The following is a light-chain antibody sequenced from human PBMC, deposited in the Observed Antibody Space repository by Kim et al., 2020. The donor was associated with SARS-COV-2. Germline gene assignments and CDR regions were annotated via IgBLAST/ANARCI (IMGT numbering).Light chain of an antibody. CDR2: GVS. CDR1: ISDVGSYNL. Sequence: GQSITISCPETISDVGSYNLVSLYQQHPGKAPKLMIYGVSKRPSGVSNRFYGSKSGNTASLTISGLQAEDEADYYCCSYADSNTLVFGGGTKLTVL. CDR3: CSYADSNTLV. J-gene: IGLJ2*01. V-gene: IGLV2-23*02.